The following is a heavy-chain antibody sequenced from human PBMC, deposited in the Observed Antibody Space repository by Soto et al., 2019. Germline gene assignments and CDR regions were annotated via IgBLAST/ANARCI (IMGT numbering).Heavy chain of an antibody. CDR2: IGTYYGNT. CDR1: GYTFKSYG. V-gene: IGHV1-18*01. D-gene: IGHD3-16*01. J-gene: IGHJ6*02. CDR3: ARAGVWEGVVGSFTYFYYGMDV. Sequence: QVQLVQSGSEVRKPGASVKVSCKASGYTFKSYGMTWVRQAPGQGFEWMGWIGTYYGNTENPQKFQGRVTMNTDTSTNTAYMELRSLTPNDTAVYYCARAGVWEGVVGSFTYFYYGMDVWGQGTTVTVSS.